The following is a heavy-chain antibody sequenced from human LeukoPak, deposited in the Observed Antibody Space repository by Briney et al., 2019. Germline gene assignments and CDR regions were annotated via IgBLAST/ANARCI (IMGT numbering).Heavy chain of an antibody. CDR1: GGSFSGYY. CDR2: INHSGST. CDR3: AREREGPYGYLDY. J-gene: IGHJ4*02. D-gene: IGHD4-17*01. Sequence: SETLSLTCAVYGGSFSGYYWSWIRQPPGKGLEWIGEINHSGSTNYNPSLKSRVTISVDTSKNQFSLKLSSVTAADTAVYYCAREREGPYGYLDYWGQGILATVSS. V-gene: IGHV4-34*01.